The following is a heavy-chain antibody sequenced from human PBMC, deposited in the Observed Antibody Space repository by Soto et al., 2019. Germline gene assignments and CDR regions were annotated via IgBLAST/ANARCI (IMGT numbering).Heavy chain of an antibody. CDR3: AKSGIGYYDSSGYYTGY. J-gene: IGHJ4*02. V-gene: IGHV3-23*01. Sequence: GGSLRLSCAASGFTFSSYAMSWVRQAPGKGLEWVSAISGSGGSTYYADSVKGRFTISRDNSKNTLYLQMNSLRAEDTAVYYCAKSGIGYYDSSGYYTGYWGQGTLVTVS. CDR1: GFTFSSYA. CDR2: ISGSGGST. D-gene: IGHD3-22*01.